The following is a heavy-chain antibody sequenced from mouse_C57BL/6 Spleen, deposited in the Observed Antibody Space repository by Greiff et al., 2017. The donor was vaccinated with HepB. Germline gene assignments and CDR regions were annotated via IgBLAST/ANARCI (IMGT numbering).Heavy chain of an antibody. CDR1: GYTFTDYN. D-gene: IGHD1-1*01. J-gene: IGHJ2*01. Sequence: EVKLMESGPELVKPGASVKIPCKASGYTFTDYNMDWVKQSHGKSLEWIGDINPNNGGTIYNQKFKGKATLTVDKSSSTAYMELRSLTSEDTAVYYCARHYYGSREVYFDYWGQGTTLTVSS. CDR3: ARHYYGSREVYFDY. V-gene: IGHV1-18*01. CDR2: INPNNGGT.